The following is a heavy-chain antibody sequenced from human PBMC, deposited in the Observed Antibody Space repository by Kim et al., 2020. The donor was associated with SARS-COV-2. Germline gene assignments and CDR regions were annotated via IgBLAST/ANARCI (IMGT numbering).Heavy chain of an antibody. J-gene: IGHJ4*02. CDR1: GFTFDDYA. CDR2: ISWNSGSI. Sequence: GGSLRLSCAASGFTFDDYAMHWVRQAPGKGLEWVSGISWNSGSIGYADSVKGRFTISRDNAKNSLYLQMNSLRAEDTALYYCAKDKGGSYGLFDYWGQGTLVTVSS. V-gene: IGHV3-9*01. CDR3: AKDKGGSYGLFDY. D-gene: IGHD1-26*01.